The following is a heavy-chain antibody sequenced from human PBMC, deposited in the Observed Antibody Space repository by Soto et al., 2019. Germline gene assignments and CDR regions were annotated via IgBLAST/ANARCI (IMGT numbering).Heavy chain of an antibody. Sequence: SDTLSLTWAFYGWSFSGYYWSWFRPPPGQGLEWIGEINHSGSTNYNPSLKSRVTISVDTSKNQFSLKLSSVTAADTAVYYCAREEGAGSAGYAFDIWGQGTRVT. V-gene: IGHV4-34*01. CDR1: GWSFSGYY. D-gene: IGHD3-10*01. CDR2: INHSGST. J-gene: IGHJ3*02. CDR3: AREEGAGSAGYAFDI.